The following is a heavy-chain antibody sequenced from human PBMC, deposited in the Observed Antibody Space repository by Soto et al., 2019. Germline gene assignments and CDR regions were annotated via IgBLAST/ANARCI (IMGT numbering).Heavy chain of an antibody. CDR2: ISYDGSNK. Sequence: LSGAVSGFTFVRFGMHWVCQAPGKGLEWVAHISYDGSNKYYADSVKGRFTISRDNSKNTLYLQMNSLRADDTAVYYCARDRGVIYFDYWVQGTLVTVSS. CDR3: ARDRGVIYFDY. D-gene: IGHD3-10*01. J-gene: IGHJ4*02. V-gene: IGHV3-30*03. CDR1: GFTFVRFG.